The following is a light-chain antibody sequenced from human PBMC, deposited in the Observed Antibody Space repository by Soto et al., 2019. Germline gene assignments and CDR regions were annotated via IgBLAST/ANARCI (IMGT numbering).Light chain of an antibody. J-gene: IGKJ5*01. CDR2: GAS. V-gene: IGKV3-20*01. Sequence: DIVFTQSPGTLSLSPGERATLSCRASQSVSNNYLAWYQQKPGQAPRLLIYGASNRATGIPARVSGSGFETDFTLTLSGLQSEDSAVYFCKQYKRLPITFGQGTRLE. CDR1: QSVSNNY. CDR3: KQYKRLPIT.